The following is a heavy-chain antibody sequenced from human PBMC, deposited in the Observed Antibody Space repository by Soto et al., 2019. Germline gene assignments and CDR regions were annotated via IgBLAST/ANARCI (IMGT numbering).Heavy chain of an antibody. D-gene: IGHD3-9*01. V-gene: IGHV1-69*01. CDR2: IIPIFGTA. CDR1: GGTFSSYA. CDR3: AGARGEILTGSYGMDV. J-gene: IGHJ6*02. Sequence: QVQLVQSGAEVKKPGSSVKVSCKASGGTFSSYAISWVRQAPGQGLEWMGGIIPIFGTANYAQRFQGRVTITADEPTSTAHMELSGLSSEDTAVYCCAGARGEILTGSYGMDVWGQGTTVTVSS.